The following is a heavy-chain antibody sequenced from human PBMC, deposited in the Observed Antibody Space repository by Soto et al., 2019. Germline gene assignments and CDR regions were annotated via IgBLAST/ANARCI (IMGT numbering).Heavy chain of an antibody. CDR2: IIPVFAKA. CDR1: GGPFGSSA. CDR3: ARLRRDWGDAFEL. D-gene: IGHD3-16*01. J-gene: IGHJ3*01. V-gene: IGHV1-69*01. Sequence: QVQLVQSGADVKKPGSSVKVSCKTSGGPFGSSAISWVRQAPAQGLEWMGEIIPVFAKANYAQNFQGRLTITADEPTGTVFMQLSSLRSEDRAVYFCARLRRDWGDAFELWGLGTFVTVSS.